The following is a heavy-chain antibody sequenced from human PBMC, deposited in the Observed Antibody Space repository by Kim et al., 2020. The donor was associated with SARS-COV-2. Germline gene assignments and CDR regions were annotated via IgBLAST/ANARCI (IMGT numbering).Heavy chain of an antibody. J-gene: IGHJ4*02. Sequence: SETLSLTCAVSGCSLRRLPSWSWFSQPPGKGLEWIGGIYHSGSTNYNPTLKSRVTISVDKSKNQFSLKLSSVTAADTAAYYCARASAVAGRFDYWGQGTLVTVSS. CDR3: ARASAVAGRFDY. V-gene: IGHV4-4*02. CDR2: IYHSGST. D-gene: IGHD6-19*01. CDR1: GCSLRRLPS.